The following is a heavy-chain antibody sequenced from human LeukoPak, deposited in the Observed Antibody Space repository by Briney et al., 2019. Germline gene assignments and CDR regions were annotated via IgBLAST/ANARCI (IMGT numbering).Heavy chain of an antibody. D-gene: IGHD5-24*01. CDR1: GGSISSYY. CDR2: IYYSGST. Sequence: SETLSLTCTVSGGSISSYYWSWIRQPPGKGLEWIGYIYYSGSTNYNPSLKSRVTISVDTSRNQFSLKLSSVTAADTAVYYCARAGEMATTDNYPYYYYYYYMDVWGKGTTVTVSS. V-gene: IGHV4-59*01. CDR3: ARAGEMATTDNYPYYYYYYYMDV. J-gene: IGHJ6*03.